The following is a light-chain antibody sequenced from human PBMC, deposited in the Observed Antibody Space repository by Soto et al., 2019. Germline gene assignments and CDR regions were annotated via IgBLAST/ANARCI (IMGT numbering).Light chain of an antibody. J-gene: IGKJ1*01. CDR2: KAS. CDR1: QSISRW. CDR3: QQYNRPSWT. V-gene: IGKV1-5*03. Sequence: DIQMTQSPSTLSASVGDRVTITCRASQSISRWLAGYQQKPGKAPKLLIYKASSLESGVPSRFSGSGSGTEFTLTISSLQPDDFATYYCQQYNRPSWTFGQGTKVEIK.